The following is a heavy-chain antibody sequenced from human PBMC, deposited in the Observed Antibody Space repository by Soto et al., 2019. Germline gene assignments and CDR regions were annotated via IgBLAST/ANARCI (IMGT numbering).Heavy chain of an antibody. CDR3: VGTYYYDSSGYDAYYYCMDV. J-gene: IGHJ6*02. CDR1: GFTFISYA. D-gene: IGHD3-22*01. Sequence: EVQLLESGGGLVQPGGSLRLSCAASGFTFISYAMSWVRQAPGKGREWVSAISGSGGSTYYADSVKCRFTISRDNSKNTLYLQMISLRAEDTAVYYCVGTYYYDSSGYDAYYYCMDVWGQGTTVTVSS. V-gene: IGHV3-23*01. CDR2: ISGSGGST.